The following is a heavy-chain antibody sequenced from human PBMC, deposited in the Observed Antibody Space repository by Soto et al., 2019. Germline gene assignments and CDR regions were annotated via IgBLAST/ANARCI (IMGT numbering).Heavy chain of an antibody. CDR1: GVSISSDGYS. Sequence: QLQLQESGSGLVKPSQTLSLTCAVSGVSISSDGYSWSWIRQPPGKGLEWIGFIYQSGSTYYNPSLKSRGTMSVDRSKNQFSLKLTSVTAADTAVYYCARAYYDFWTSYHDGMDVWGQGTTVTVSS. CDR2: IYQSGST. D-gene: IGHD3-3*01. J-gene: IGHJ6*02. V-gene: IGHV4-30-2*01. CDR3: ARAYYDFWTSYHDGMDV.